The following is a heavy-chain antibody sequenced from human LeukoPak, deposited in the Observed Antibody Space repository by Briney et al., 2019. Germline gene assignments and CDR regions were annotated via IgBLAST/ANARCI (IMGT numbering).Heavy chain of an antibody. CDR3: ARDLVAAAGTTFDY. V-gene: IGHV3-48*01. CDR2: ISSSSNTI. J-gene: IGHJ4*02. D-gene: IGHD6-13*01. Sequence: GGSLRLSCAASGFTFSSPSMNWVRQAPGKGLEWVSYISSSSNTIYYADSVKGRFTISRDNAMNSLYLQMNSLGAEDTAVYYCARDLVAAAGTTFDYWGQGTLVTVSS. CDR1: GFTFSSPS.